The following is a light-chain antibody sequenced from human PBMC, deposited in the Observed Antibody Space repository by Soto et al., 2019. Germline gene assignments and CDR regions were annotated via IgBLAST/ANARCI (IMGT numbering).Light chain of an antibody. CDR2: DAS. J-gene: IGKJ5*01. V-gene: IGKV1-33*01. Sequence: IQMTQSPSSLSASVGDRVTITCQASQDISKNLNWYQQKPGKAPKLLIYDASSPQTGVPSRCSGNGSATHFTVAVSCLQPEDVATYYCQEYDNILPITCGQGTLREVK. CDR1: QDISKN. CDR3: QEYDNILPIT.